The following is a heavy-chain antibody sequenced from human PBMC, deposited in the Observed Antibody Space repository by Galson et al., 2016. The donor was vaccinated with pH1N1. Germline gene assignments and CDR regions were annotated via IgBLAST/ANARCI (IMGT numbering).Heavy chain of an antibody. CDR3: AKSRYTGSADGRPFDF. D-gene: IGHD1-26*01. Sequence: LRLSCAAFDFDFRHSDMHWVRQAAGKGLEWVSTIGTHDDTFYSDSVKGRFTISREDAKNSLYLQMNSLRTGDTAVYYCAKSRYTGSADGRPFDFWGQGTMVTISS. J-gene: IGHJ3*01. CDR1: DFDFRHSD. V-gene: IGHV3-13*01. CDR2: IGTHDDT.